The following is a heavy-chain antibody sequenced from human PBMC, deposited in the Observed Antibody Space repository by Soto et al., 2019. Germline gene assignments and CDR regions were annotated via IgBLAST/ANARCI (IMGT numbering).Heavy chain of an antibody. J-gene: IGHJ6*02. V-gene: IGHV1-18*01. D-gene: IGHD6-13*01. CDR1: GYTFTSYG. CDR2: ISAYNGNT. Sequence: ASVKVSCKASGYTFTSYGISWVRQAPGQGLGWMGWISAYNGNTNYAQKLQGRVTMTTDTSTSTAYMELRSLRSDDTAVYYCARSTAADHYYYYGMDVWGQGTTVTVSS. CDR3: ARSTAADHYYYYGMDV.